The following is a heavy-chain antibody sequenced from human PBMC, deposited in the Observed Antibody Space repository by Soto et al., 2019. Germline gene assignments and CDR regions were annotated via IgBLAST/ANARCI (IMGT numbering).Heavy chain of an antibody. Sequence: GGSLRLSCAASGFTFSSYGMHWVRQAPGKGLEWVAVIWYDGSNKYYADSVKGRFTISRDNSKNTLYLQMNSLRAEDTAVYYCAIHSKSGGIDYWGQGTLVTVSS. V-gene: IGHV3-33*01. CDR3: AIHSKSGGIDY. CDR2: IWYDGSNK. J-gene: IGHJ4*02. CDR1: GFTFSSYG. D-gene: IGHD2-15*01.